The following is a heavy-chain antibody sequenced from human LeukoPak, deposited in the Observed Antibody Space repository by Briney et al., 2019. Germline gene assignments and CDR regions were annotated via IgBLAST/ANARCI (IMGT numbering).Heavy chain of an antibody. V-gene: IGHV1-2*02. D-gene: IGHD3-3*01. CDR3: ARLILELGGYAVDY. CDR2: INPNSGGT. Sequence: GASVTVSCKASGYTFTCYYMHWVRQAPGQGLEWMGWINPNSGGTNYAQKFQGRVTMTRDTSISTAYMELSRLRSDDTAVYYCARLILELGGYAVDYWGQGTLVTVSS. CDR1: GYTFTCYY. J-gene: IGHJ4*02.